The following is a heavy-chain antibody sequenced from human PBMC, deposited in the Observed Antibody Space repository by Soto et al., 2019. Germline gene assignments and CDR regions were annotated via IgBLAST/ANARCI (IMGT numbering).Heavy chain of an antibody. V-gene: IGHV1-18*01. Sequence: QVQLVQSGAEVKKPGASVKVSCKASGYTFISYGISWVRQAPGQGLEWMGWISAYNGNTNYAQKFQGRVTMSTDTSXXTXYXERRILRSDATDVDYCAITKREVIAAAVTDRYGLGVWGQGTTVTVSS. CDR2: ISAYNGNT. CDR3: AITKREVIAAAVTDRYGLGV. CDR1: GYTFISYG. J-gene: IGHJ6*02. D-gene: IGHD3-10*01.